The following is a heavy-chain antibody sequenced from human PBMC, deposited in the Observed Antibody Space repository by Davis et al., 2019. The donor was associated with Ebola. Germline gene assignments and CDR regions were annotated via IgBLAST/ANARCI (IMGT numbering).Heavy chain of an antibody. CDR3: ARDGVYYDFWIGWFDP. CDR2: ISGSGGST. J-gene: IGHJ5*02. Sequence: GESLKISCAASGFTFSSYAMSWVRQAPGKGLEWVSAISGSGGSTYYADSVKGRFTISRDNSKNTLYLQMNSLRAEDTAVYYCARDGVYYDFWIGWFDPWGQGTLVTVSS. V-gene: IGHV3-23*01. CDR1: GFTFSSYA. D-gene: IGHD3-3*01.